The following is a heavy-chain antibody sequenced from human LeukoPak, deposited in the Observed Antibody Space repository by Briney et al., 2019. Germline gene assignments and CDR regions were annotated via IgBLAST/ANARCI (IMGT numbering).Heavy chain of an antibody. D-gene: IGHD3-10*01. J-gene: IGHJ4*02. CDR3: ARSSVLWFGELGRDYYFDY. CDR1: GGSISSYY. Sequence: SETLSLTCTVSGGSISSYYWSWIRQPPGKGLEWIGYIYYSGSTNYNPSLKSRVTISVDTSKNQFSLKLSSVTAADTAVYDCARSSVLWFGELGRDYYFDYWGQGTLVTVSS. CDR2: IYYSGST. V-gene: IGHV4-59*01.